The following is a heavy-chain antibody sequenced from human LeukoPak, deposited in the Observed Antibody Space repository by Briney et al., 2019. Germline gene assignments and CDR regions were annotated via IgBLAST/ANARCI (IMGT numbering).Heavy chain of an antibody. CDR1: GFTFSSYA. V-gene: IGHV3-30*02. Sequence: GSLRLSCAASGFTFSSYAMHWVRQAPGKGLEWVAFIRYDGSNKYYADSVKGRFTISRDNSKNTLYLQMNSLRAEDTAVYYCAKAQAHGYSYGFYFDYWGQGTLVTVSS. CDR3: AKAQAHGYSYGFYFDY. D-gene: IGHD5-18*01. J-gene: IGHJ4*02. CDR2: IRYDGSNK.